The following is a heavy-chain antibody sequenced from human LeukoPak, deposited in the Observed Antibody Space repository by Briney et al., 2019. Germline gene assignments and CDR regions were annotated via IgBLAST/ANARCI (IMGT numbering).Heavy chain of an antibody. D-gene: IGHD3-22*01. V-gene: IGHV4-39*07. CDR2: IYYSGST. J-gene: IGHJ4*02. Sequence: PSETLSLTCTVSGGSISSSSYYWGWIRQPPGKGLEWIGSIYYSGSTYYNPSLKSRVTLSVDTSKNQFSLKLSSVTAADTAVYYCARDLAVLGYFHFDYWGQGTLVTVSS. CDR3: ARDLAVLGYFHFDY. CDR1: GGSISSSSYY.